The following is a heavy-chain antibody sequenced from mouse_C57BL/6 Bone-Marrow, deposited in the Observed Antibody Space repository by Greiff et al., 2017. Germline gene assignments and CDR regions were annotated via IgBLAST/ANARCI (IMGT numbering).Heavy chain of an antibody. CDR1: GYSFTGYY. V-gene: IGHV1-42*01. CDR3: AREGGAWFAY. CDR2: INPSTGGT. J-gene: IGHJ3*01. Sequence: EVQLQQSGPELVKPGASVKISCKASGYSFTGYYMNWVKQSPEKSLEWIGEINPSTGGTTYNQKFMAKATLTVDKSSSTAYMQLKSRTSEDSAVYYWAREGGAWFAYWGQGTLVTVSA.